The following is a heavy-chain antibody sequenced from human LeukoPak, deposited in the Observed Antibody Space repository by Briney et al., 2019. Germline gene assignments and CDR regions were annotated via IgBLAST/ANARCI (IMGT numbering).Heavy chain of an antibody. CDR1: GFTFISYG. CDR3: ARDDGRYFDRLGHDAFDI. Sequence: ASVKVSCKASGFTFISYGISWVRQAPGQGLEWMGGISADNGNTNYAQKFQGRATMTTDTSTSTAYMELKSLRSEDTAVYYCARDDGRYFDRLGHDAFDIWGQGTLVTVSS. V-gene: IGHV1-18*01. CDR2: ISADNGNT. J-gene: IGHJ3*02. D-gene: IGHD3-9*01.